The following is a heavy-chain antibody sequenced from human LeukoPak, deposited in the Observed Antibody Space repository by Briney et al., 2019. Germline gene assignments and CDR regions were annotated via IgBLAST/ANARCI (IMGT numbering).Heavy chain of an antibody. CDR1: GFTVSNDY. CDR2: IKEDGSDK. Sequence: GGSPRLSCAASGFTVSNDYMSWVRQAPGKGLEWVANIKEDGSDKYYVDSVKGRFTISRDNAKNSLYLQMNSLRAEDTAVYYCARDFGSLEDYFDYWGQGTLVSVSS. V-gene: IGHV3-7*01. J-gene: IGHJ4*02. D-gene: IGHD3-10*01. CDR3: ARDFGSLEDYFDY.